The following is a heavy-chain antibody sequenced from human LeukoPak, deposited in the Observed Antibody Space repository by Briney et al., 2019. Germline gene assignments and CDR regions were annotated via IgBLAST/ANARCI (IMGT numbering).Heavy chain of an antibody. V-gene: IGHV3-33*01. J-gene: IGHJ3*02. CDR2: IWYDGSNK. CDR1: GFTFSSYG. D-gene: IGHD4-17*01. Sequence: GGSLRLSCAASGFTFSSYGMHWVRQAPGKGLEWVAVIWYDGSNKYYADSVKGRFTISRDNSKNTLNLQMNSLRAEDTAVYYCARAGYGDYLDNIAFDIWGQGTMVTVSS. CDR3: ARAGYGDYLDNIAFDI.